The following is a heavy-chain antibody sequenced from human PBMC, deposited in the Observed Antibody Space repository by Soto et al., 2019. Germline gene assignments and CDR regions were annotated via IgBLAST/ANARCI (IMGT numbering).Heavy chain of an antibody. D-gene: IGHD4-17*01. CDR3: AKSRMTTVTTGSYDGTAV. CDR1: GFRFSSYA. CDR2: ISGSGGST. V-gene: IGHV3-23*01. Sequence: PGGSLRLSCAVSGFRFSSYAMTWVRQAPGKGLEWVSSISGSGGSTYYSDSVRGRFTISRDNSKNTLYMQMTTMRAEDTAVYYCAKSRMTTVTTGSYDGTAVWGQ. J-gene: IGHJ6*02.